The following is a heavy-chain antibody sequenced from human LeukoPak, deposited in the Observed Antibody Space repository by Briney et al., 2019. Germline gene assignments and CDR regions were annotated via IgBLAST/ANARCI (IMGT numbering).Heavy chain of an antibody. D-gene: IGHD3-22*01. CDR3: AKAPSWYYYDTSGYSDY. CDR2: ISGSGGGT. V-gene: IGHV3-23*01. Sequence: GGSLSLSCAASGFTFSNYAMTWVRQAPGKGLEWVSAISGSGGGTFYADSVRGRFTISRDNSKNTLYLQMSSLRAEDTALYYCAKAPSWYYYDTSGYSDYWGQGTLVTVSS. J-gene: IGHJ4*02. CDR1: GFTFSNYA.